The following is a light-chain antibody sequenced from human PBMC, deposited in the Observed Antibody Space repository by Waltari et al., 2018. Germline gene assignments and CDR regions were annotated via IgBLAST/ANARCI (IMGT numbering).Light chain of an antibody. CDR2: KAS. J-gene: IGKJ1*01. CDR3: QQYNSYWWT. Sequence: TARAVLCIITGVAWYQQKPVKAPKLLISKASSLERGVPSRFSGSGSGTDFTLTISSLQPEDFATYYCQQYNSYWWTFGQGTKVEIK. V-gene: IGKV1-5*03. CDR1: LCIITG.